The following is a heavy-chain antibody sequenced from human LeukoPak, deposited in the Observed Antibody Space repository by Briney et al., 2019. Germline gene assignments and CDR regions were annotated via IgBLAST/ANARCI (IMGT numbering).Heavy chain of an antibody. J-gene: IGHJ4*02. V-gene: IGHV3-30*03. CDR3: AREVWHYED. CDR2: TSYDEANK. CDR1: GFTFSNYG. Sequence: PGGSLRLSCGASGFTFSNYGMHWVRQAPGKGLEWVAVTSYDEANKYYADSVKGRFTISRDNSKNTVYLQMNSLRSDDTAVYYCAREVWHYEDWGQGTLVTVSS. D-gene: IGHD3-3*01.